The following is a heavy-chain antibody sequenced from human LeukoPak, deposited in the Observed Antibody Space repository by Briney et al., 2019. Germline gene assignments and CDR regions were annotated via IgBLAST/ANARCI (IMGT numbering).Heavy chain of an antibody. CDR2: IYTSGTT. Sequence: SETLSLTCTVSGGSISSYYWSWIRQPAGKGLEWIGRIYTSGTTHYNPSLKSRVTMSVDTSKNQFSLKLSSVTAADTAVYYCALYSYGPNWFDPWGQGTLVTVSS. CDR1: GGSISSYY. V-gene: IGHV4-4*07. J-gene: IGHJ5*02. CDR3: ALYSYGPNWFDP. D-gene: IGHD5-18*01.